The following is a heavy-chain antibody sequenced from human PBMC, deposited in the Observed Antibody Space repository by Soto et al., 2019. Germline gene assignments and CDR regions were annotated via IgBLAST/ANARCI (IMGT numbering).Heavy chain of an antibody. Sequence: ASVKVSCKASGHTFTKYYFHWVRQAPGQGLEWMGIINPSGGSTNYAERFQGRVTMTRDTSTSTMYMELSSLRSEDTAVYYCAKDADYGGTERLDYWGQGTLVTVSS. CDR2: INPSGGST. D-gene: IGHD4-17*01. CDR1: GHTFTKYY. J-gene: IGHJ4*02. CDR3: AKDADYGGTERLDY. V-gene: IGHV1-46*01.